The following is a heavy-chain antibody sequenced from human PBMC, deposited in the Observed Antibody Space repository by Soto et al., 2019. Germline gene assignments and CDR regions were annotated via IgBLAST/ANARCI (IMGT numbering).Heavy chain of an antibody. CDR3: ARAPVGIAAAGTNWFDP. CDR1: GYTFTSYD. CDR2: MNPNSGNT. Sequence: QVQLVQSGAEVKKPGASVKVSCKASGYTFTSYDINWVRQATGQGLEWMGWMNPNSGNTGYAQTFQGRVTMTRNTSIRTAYMELSSLRSEDTAVYYCARAPVGIAAAGTNWFDPWGQGTLVTVSS. V-gene: IGHV1-8*01. D-gene: IGHD6-13*01. J-gene: IGHJ5*02.